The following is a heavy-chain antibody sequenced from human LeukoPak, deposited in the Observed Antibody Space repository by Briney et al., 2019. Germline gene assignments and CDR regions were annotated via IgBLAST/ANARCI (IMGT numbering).Heavy chain of an antibody. CDR3: ARVFVWNRFPHWFDP. D-gene: IGHD1-1*01. V-gene: IGHV4-34*01. Sequence: SETLSLTCAVYGGSFSGYYWSWIRQPPGKGLEWIGEINHSGSTNYNPSPKSRVTISVDTSKNQFSLKLSSVTAADTAVYYCARVFVWNRFPHWFDPWGQGTLVTVSS. J-gene: IGHJ5*02. CDR2: INHSGST. CDR1: GGSFSGYY.